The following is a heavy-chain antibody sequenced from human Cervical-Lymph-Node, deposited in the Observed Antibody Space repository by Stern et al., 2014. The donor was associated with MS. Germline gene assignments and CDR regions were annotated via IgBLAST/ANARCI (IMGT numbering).Heavy chain of an antibody. CDR3: APGIDY. V-gene: IGHV3-30*04. Sequence: VQLEESGGGVVQPGSSLRLSCAGTGFIFTTSPLHWVRQAPGKGLEWVAFISHDALNKYYADSVRGRFTISRDNSKNMLYLQMNSLRVEDTAVYYCAPGIDYWGQGPLVTVSS. J-gene: IGHJ4*02. CDR1: GFIFTTSP. CDR2: ISHDALNK.